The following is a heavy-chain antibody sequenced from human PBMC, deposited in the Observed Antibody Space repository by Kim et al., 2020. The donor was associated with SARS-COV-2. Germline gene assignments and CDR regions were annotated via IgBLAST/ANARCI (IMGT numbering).Heavy chain of an antibody. J-gene: IGHJ4*02. V-gene: IGHV4-59*01. Sequence: SETLSLTCTVSGGSISSYYWSWIRQPPGKGLEWIGYIYDSGSTNCNPSLKSRVTISVDTSKNQFSLKLSSVTAADTAVYYCARGFDYWGQGTLVPVSS. CDR3: ARGFDY. CDR1: GGSISSYY. CDR2: IYDSGST.